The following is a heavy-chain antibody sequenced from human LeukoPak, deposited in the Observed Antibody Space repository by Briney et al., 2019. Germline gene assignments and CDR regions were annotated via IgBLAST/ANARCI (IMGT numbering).Heavy chain of an antibody. V-gene: IGHV3-23*01. CDR1: GFTFSSYA. J-gene: IGHJ4*02. D-gene: IGHD6-13*01. CDR2: ISGGGST. Sequence: PGGSLRLSCAASGFTFSSYAMSWVRQAPGKGLEWVSAISGGGSTFYADSVKGRFTISRDNSKNTLNLQMNSLRAEDTAIYYCAKDSLYTSSWYSDHWGQGTLVTVSS. CDR3: AKDSLYTSSWYSDH.